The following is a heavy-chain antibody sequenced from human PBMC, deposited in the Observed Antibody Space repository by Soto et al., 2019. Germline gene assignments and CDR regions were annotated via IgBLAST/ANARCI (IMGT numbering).Heavy chain of an antibody. CDR3: ARDDERSFDY. Sequence: SETLSLTCTVSGGSISSGDYCWSWIRQPPGKGLEWIGYIYYSGSTNYNPSLKSRVTISVDTSKNQFSLKLSSVTAADTAVYYCARDDERSFDYWGQGTLVTVSS. CDR2: IYYSGST. J-gene: IGHJ4*02. CDR1: GGSISSGDYC. V-gene: IGHV4-61*08.